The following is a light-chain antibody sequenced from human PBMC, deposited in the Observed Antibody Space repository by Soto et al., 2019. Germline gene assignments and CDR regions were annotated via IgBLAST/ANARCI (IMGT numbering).Light chain of an antibody. V-gene: IGLV1-40*01. CDR2: DNS. CDR1: SSNIGAGYD. CDR3: KSYDSSLSAYV. Sequence: QSVLTQPPSVSGAPGQRVTISCTGSSSNIGAGYDLHWYQQLPGTAPKLLIYDNSHRPSGVPDRFSGSKSGTSAHLAIAGLQAEDEADYYCKSYDSSLSAYVFGTGTKVTVL. J-gene: IGLJ6*01.